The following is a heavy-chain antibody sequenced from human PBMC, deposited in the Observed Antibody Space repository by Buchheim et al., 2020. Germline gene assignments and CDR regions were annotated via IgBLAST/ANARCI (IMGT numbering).Heavy chain of an antibody. V-gene: IGHV3-7*01. D-gene: IGHD2-15*01. CDR2: IKQDGSEK. CDR3: ARAVVVVVAATLWFDP. CDR1: GFTFSSYW. J-gene: IGHJ5*02. Sequence: EVQLVESGGGLVQPGGSLRLSCAASGFTFSSYWMSWVRQAPGKGLEWVANIKQDGSEKYYVDSVKGRFTISRDNAKNSLYLQMNSLRAEDTAVYYCARAVVVVVAATLWFDPWGQGTL.